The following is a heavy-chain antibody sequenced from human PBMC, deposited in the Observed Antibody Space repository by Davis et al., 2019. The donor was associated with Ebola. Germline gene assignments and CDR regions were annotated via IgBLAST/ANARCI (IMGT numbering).Heavy chain of an antibody. CDR1: GYTFTSYG. CDR2: INPSGGNT. V-gene: IGHV1-46*03. Sequence: AASVKVSCKASGYTFTSYGISWVRQHPGQGLEWMGIINPSGGNTRYPQRFQGRVTMTRDTSTSKIYMELSSLRSEDTAVYYCARGDDILTTFDNWGQGTLITVSS. J-gene: IGHJ4*02. D-gene: IGHD3-9*01. CDR3: ARGDDILTTFDN.